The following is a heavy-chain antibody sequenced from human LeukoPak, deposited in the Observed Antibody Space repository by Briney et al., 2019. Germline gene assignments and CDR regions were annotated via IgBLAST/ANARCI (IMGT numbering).Heavy chain of an antibody. V-gene: IGHV3-23*01. CDR3: ATRATGRFFDN. CDR2: ISDSGGDR. J-gene: IGHJ4*02. Sequence: GGSLRLSCAASGFTFSSYAMSWVRQAPGKGLEWVSSISDSGGDRNDADSVKGRFTISRDNSKNTLYLQMDSLRVEDTAVYYCATRATGRFFDNWGQGTLVTVSS. CDR1: GFTFSSYA. D-gene: IGHD3-9*01.